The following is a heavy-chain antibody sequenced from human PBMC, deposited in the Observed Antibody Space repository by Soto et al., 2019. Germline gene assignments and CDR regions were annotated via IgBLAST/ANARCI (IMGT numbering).Heavy chain of an antibody. J-gene: IGHJ6*03. CDR2: INHSGST. D-gene: IGHD3-10*01. CDR3: ARIMVRGVIIXYYYMDV. Sequence: SETLSLTCAVYGGSFSGYYWSWIRQPPGKGLEWIGEINHSGSTNYNPSLKSRVTISVDTSKNQFSLKLSSVTAADTAVYYCARIMVRGVIIXYYYMDVWGKGTTVTVSS. V-gene: IGHV4-34*01. CDR1: GGSFSGYY.